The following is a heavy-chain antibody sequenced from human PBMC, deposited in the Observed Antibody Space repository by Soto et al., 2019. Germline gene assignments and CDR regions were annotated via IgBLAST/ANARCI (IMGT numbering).Heavy chain of an antibody. D-gene: IGHD2-15*01. J-gene: IGHJ3*02. CDR2: ISYDGSHK. CDR3: AKGSVLGYCTGGSCYGDAFDI. CDR1: GFTFSHYG. Sequence: QVQLVESGGGGVQPGRSLRLSCAASGFTFSHYGMNWVRQAPGKGLEWVALISYDGSHKHYEDSVKGRFTISRDNSDNTLYLQMSSLTTEDTAVYYCAKGSVLGYCTGGSCYGDAFDIWGQGTMVTVSS. V-gene: IGHV3-30*18.